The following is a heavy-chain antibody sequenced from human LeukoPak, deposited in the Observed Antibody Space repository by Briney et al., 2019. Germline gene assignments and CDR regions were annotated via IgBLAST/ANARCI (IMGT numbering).Heavy chain of an antibody. J-gene: IGHJ4*02. Sequence: GGSLRLSCAASAFTFSSYAMTWVREAPGKGLEWVSSISGSGDYTYYADSVKGRFTMSRDNSKNTVYLEMNSLRAEDTAVYYCAKDGQPSARSFLCTNGIRYQDYWGQGTLVTVSS. CDR2: ISGSGDYT. V-gene: IGHV3-23*01. D-gene: IGHD2-8*01. CDR3: AKDGQPSARSFLCTNGIRYQDY. CDR1: AFTFSSYA.